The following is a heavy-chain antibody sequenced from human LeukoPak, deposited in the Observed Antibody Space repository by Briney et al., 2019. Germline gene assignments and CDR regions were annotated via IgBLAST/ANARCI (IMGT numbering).Heavy chain of an antibody. D-gene: IGHD2-2*01. CDR2: ISYDGSNK. V-gene: IGHV3-30-3*01. CDR1: GFTFSSYA. CDR3: ARGYCSSTSCYPFDY. Sequence: GRSLRLSCAASGFTFSSYAMHWVRQAPGKGLEWVAVISYDGSNKYYADSVKGRFTISRDNSKNTLYLQMNSLGAEDTAVYYCARGYCSSTSCYPFDYWGQGTLVTVSS. J-gene: IGHJ4*02.